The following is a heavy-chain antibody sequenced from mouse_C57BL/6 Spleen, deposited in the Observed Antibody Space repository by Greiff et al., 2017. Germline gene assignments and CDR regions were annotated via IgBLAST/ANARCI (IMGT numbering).Heavy chain of an antibody. Sequence: VHLVESGAELVRPGTSVKVSCKASGYAFTNYLIEWVKQRPGQGLEWIGVINPGSGGTNYNEKFKGKATLTADKSSSTAYMQLSSLTSEDSAVYFCARGNYEVYAMDYWGQGTSVTVSS. CDR1: GYAFTNYL. J-gene: IGHJ4*01. D-gene: IGHD2-1*01. CDR3: ARGNYEVYAMDY. CDR2: INPGSGGT. V-gene: IGHV1-54*01.